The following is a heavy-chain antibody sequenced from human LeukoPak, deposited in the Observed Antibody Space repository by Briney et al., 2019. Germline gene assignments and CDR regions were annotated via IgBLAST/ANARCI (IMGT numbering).Heavy chain of an antibody. CDR2: IHHGGRT. CDR3: ARHGDWYFAL. V-gene: IGHV4-34*01. Sequence: SEALSLTCAVYGGSLSGYYWSWIRQPPGKGLEWIGEIHHGGRTKYHPALKSRVTISVDTPNSQFSLKLSSMTAADTAVYYCARHGDWYFALWGPGTLVTVSS. J-gene: IGHJ2*01. CDR1: GGSLSGYY. D-gene: IGHD3-10*01.